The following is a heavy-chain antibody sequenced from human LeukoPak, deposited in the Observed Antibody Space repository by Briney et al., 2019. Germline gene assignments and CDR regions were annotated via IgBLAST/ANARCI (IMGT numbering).Heavy chain of an antibody. V-gene: IGHV4-59*01. CDR1: GGSISGYY. J-gene: IGHJ5*02. D-gene: IGHD4-11*01. Sequence: PSETLSLTCTVSGGSISGYYWTWIRQPPGKGLEWIGYVFYIGSTNYNPSLQSRVTISLETSKNQFSLRLTSVTAADTAVYYCARGLTVLGWFDPWGQGTLVTVSS. CDR2: VFYIGST. CDR3: ARGLTVLGWFDP.